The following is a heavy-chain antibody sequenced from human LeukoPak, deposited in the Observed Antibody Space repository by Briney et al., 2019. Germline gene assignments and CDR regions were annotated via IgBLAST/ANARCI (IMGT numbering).Heavy chain of an antibody. Sequence: SETLSLTCAVYGGSFSGYYWSWVRQPPGKGLEWIGEINHSGSTNYNPSLKSRLNISEDTSKNQFSLKLRFVTAVDTAVYYCARGFSSTYDAFDIWGQGTMVTVSS. CDR1: GGSFSGYY. CDR3: ARGFSSTYDAFDI. J-gene: IGHJ3*02. V-gene: IGHV4-34*01. D-gene: IGHD6-13*01. CDR2: INHSGST.